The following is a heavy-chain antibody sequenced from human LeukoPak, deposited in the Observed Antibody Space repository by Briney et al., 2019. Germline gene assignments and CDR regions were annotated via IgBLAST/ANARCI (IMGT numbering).Heavy chain of an antibody. CDR2: ISTDGGGT. CDR3: ARYRSTTYDY. CDR1: GFTFSSYA. Sequence: GRSLRLSCAASGFTFSSYAMHWVRQAPGKGLEYVSAISTDGGGTYYTNSVKGRFTISRDNSKNALYLQMGSLRAEDMAVYYCARYRSTTYDYWGQGTLVTVSS. J-gene: IGHJ4*02. D-gene: IGHD1-14*01. V-gene: IGHV3-64*01.